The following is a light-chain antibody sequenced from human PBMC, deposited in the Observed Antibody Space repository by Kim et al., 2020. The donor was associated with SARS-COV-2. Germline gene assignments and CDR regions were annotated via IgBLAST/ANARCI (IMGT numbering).Light chain of an antibody. CDR3: GAWDSSLSGVV. CDR2: DNN. J-gene: IGLJ2*01. Sequence: GQWVTISCSGGSSTIAKNSVSWCQQFPGTVPHLLISDNNNRPSGIPDRFSGSKSGTSATLGITGLQTGDEADYYCGAWDSSLSGVVFGGGTQLTVL. CDR1: SSTIAKNS. V-gene: IGLV1-51*01.